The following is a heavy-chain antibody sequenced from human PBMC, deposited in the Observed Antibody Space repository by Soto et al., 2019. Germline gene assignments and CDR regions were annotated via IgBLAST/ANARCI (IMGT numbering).Heavy chain of an antibody. CDR1: GYTFTSYD. CDR3: AAGITIFGVVIGGFDP. Sequence: GASVKVSCKASGYTFTSYDINWVRQATGQGLEWMGWMNPNSGNTGYAQKFQGRVTMTRNTSISTAYMELSSLRSADTAVYYCAAGITIFGVVIGGFDPWGQGTLVTAPQ. J-gene: IGHJ5*02. CDR2: MNPNSGNT. V-gene: IGHV1-8*01. D-gene: IGHD3-3*01.